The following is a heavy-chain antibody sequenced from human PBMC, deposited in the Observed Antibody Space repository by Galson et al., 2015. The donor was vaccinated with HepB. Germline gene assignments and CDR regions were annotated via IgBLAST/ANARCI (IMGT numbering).Heavy chain of an antibody. CDR1: GFTFNNYG. Sequence: SLRLSCAASGFTFNNYGMHWVRQAPGKGLEWVAVIWYDGSNEYYAESVKGRSTIPRDNSKNTLYLQLNSLRAEDTAVYYCARHPYSDFWSSLGSQYYYMDVWGKGTTVTVSS. CDR2: IWYDGSNE. J-gene: IGHJ6*03. CDR3: ARHPYSDFWSSLGSQYYYMDV. V-gene: IGHV3-33*01. D-gene: IGHD3-3*01.